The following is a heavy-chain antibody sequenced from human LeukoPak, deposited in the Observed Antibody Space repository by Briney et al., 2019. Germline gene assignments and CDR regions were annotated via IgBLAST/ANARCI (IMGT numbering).Heavy chain of an antibody. J-gene: IGHJ4*02. V-gene: IGHV1-2*02. D-gene: IGHD1-26*01. Sequence: GASVKVSCKASGYTFTDYYLHWVRQAPGQGLEWLAWISPNSGGTNYAQKLQGRVTLTRDTSISTAYMELSRLRPDDTAVYYCARGRNSGSRTYYFDYWGQGTLVTVSS. CDR3: ARGRNSGSRTYYFDY. CDR2: ISPNSGGT. CDR1: GYTFTDYY.